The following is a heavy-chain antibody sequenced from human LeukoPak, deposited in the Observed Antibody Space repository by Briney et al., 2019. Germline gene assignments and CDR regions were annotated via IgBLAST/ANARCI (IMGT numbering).Heavy chain of an antibody. Sequence: PSETLSLTCTVSGGSISSYYWSWIRQPPGKGLEWIGYIYYSGSTNYNPSLKSRVTISVDTSKNQFSLKLSSVTAADTAVYYCARQAVPAAKKNWFDPGGQGTLVTVS. CDR2: IYYSGST. V-gene: IGHV4-59*01. CDR1: GGSISSYY. J-gene: IGHJ5*02. D-gene: IGHD2-2*01. CDR3: ARQAVPAAKKNWFDP.